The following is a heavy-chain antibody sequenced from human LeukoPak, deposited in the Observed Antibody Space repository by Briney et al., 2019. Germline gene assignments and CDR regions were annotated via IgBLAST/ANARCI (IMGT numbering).Heavy chain of an antibody. Sequence: SETLSLTCTVSGGSISSHYWSWIRQPPGKGLECIGYIYYSGSANYNPSLKSRVTISVDTSKNQFSLKLSSVTAADTAVYYCARDRDYYDSSMDYWGQGTLVTVSS. V-gene: IGHV4-59*11. CDR3: ARDRDYYDSSMDY. CDR1: GGSISSHY. D-gene: IGHD3-22*01. CDR2: IYYSGSA. J-gene: IGHJ4*02.